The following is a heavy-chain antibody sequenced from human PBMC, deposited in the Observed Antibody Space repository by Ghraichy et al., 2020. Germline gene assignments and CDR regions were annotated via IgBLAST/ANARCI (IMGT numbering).Heavy chain of an antibody. J-gene: IGHJ4*02. CDR2: IKQDGSEK. CDR1: GFTFSSYW. V-gene: IGHV3-7*01. Sequence: GGSLRLSCGASGFTFSSYWMSWVRQAPGKGLEWVANIKQDGSEKYYVDSVKGRFTISRDNAKNSVYLQMNGLRADDTAVYYCARNMNYGDSNDYWGQGTLVTVSS. D-gene: IGHD3-10*01. CDR3: ARNMNYGDSNDY.